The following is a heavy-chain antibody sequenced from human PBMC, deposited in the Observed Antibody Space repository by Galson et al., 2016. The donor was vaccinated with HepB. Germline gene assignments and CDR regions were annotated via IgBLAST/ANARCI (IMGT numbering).Heavy chain of an antibody. CDR3: ARDRVVCDRDCSTSGYFDL. CDR1: GGTFSNYA. V-gene: IGHV1-69*13. D-gene: IGHD2-21*02. J-gene: IGHJ2*01. Sequence: SVKVSCKASGGTFSNYAISWARQAPGQGLEWMGGIIPIYGRSNYAQKFQGRVTITADESTSIAYMEVSRLKSGDTAVYYCARDRVVCDRDCSTSGYFDLWGGGTLVTVSS. CDR2: IIPIYGRS.